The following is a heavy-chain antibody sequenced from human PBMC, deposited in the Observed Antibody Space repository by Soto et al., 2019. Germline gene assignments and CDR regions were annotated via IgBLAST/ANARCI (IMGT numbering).Heavy chain of an antibody. D-gene: IGHD3-3*01. Sequence: PSGTLALSCAVCGGSVCSSVWGWILQHPGKGLEWIGYIYYSGSTNYNPSLKSRVTISVDTSKNQFSLKLSSVTAADTAVYYCARGTTYYDFWSGYHDYWGQGTLVTVSS. CDR2: IYYSGST. J-gene: IGHJ4*02. V-gene: IGHV4-59*02. CDR1: GGSVCSSV. CDR3: ARGTTYYDFWSGYHDY.